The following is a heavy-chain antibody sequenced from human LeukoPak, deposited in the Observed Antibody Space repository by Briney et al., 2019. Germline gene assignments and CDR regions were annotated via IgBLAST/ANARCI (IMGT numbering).Heavy chain of an antibody. Sequence: SVKVSCKASGGTFSSYAISWVRQAPGQGLEWMGGIIPIFGTANYAQKFQGRVTITTDESTSTVYMELSSLRSEDTAVYYCARAYSSSSYSDYWGQGTLVTVSS. V-gene: IGHV1-69*05. CDR2: IIPIFGTA. J-gene: IGHJ4*02. D-gene: IGHD6-6*01. CDR1: GGTFSSYA. CDR3: ARAYSSSSYSDY.